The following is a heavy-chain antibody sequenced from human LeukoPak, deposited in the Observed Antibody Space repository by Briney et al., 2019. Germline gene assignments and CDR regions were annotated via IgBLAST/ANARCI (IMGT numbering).Heavy chain of an antibody. CDR3: ARGQQLHDTTGYYPYDY. V-gene: IGHV1-2*02. Sequence: ASVKVSCKASGYIFTGYYMHWVRQAPGQGLEWMGWINPNRGGTNYAQKFQGRVTMTRDTSISTAYMELSGLRSDDTAVYYCARGQQLHDTTGYYPYDYWGQGTLVTVSS. D-gene: IGHD3-22*01. CDR1: GYIFTGYY. J-gene: IGHJ4*02. CDR2: INPNRGGT.